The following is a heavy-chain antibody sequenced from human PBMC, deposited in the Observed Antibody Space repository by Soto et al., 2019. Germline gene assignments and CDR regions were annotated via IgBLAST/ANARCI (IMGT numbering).Heavy chain of an antibody. Sequence: QITLTESGPTLVKPTQTLTLTCTFSGFSFSTSAVGVGWIRQPPGKAVEWLALIYWDDDKRYSPFLKSRLTITQATSTNREVPTMTNMDPVDTGTYYCAHLYRAASGTRYYFDYWGQGTLVTVSS. CDR3: AHLYRAASGTRYYFDY. J-gene: IGHJ4*02. CDR1: GFSFSTSAVG. CDR2: IYWDDDK. D-gene: IGHD6-13*01. V-gene: IGHV2-5*02.